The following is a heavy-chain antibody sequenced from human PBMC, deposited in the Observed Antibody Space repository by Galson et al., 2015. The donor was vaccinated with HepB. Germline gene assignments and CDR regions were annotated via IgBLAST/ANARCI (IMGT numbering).Heavy chain of an antibody. CDR3: ARDDYEGGFDY. CDR1: GFTFSSYA. CDR2: ISYDGSNK. V-gene: IGHV3-30*04. Sequence: SLRLSCAASGFTFSSYAMHWVRQAPGKGLEWVAVISYDGSNKYYADSVKGRFTISRDNSKNTLYLQMNSLRAEDTAVYYCARDDYEGGFDYWGQGTLVTVSS. J-gene: IGHJ4*02. D-gene: IGHD4-17*01.